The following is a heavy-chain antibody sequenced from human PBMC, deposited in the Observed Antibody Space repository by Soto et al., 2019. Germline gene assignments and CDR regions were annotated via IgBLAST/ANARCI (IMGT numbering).Heavy chain of an antibody. J-gene: IGHJ4*02. CDR1: GFTFSSYW. CDR3: ANSQPERRPTFDY. D-gene: IGHD1-7*01. V-gene: IGHV3-74*01. CDR2: INSDGSST. Sequence: PGGSLRLSCAASGFTFSSYWMHWVRQAPGKGLVWVSRINSDGSSTSYADSVKGRFTISRDNAKNTLYLQMNSLRAEDTAVYYCANSQPERRPTFDYWGQGTLVTVSS.